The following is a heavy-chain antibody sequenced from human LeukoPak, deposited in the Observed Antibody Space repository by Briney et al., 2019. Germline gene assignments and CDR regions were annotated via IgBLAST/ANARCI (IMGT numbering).Heavy chain of an antibody. CDR3: ARGDGSGSGRWFDP. D-gene: IGHD3-10*01. CDR1: GASISSGTYS. CDR2: IYHTGST. Sequence: ASETLSLTCTVSGASISSGTYSWSWIRQPPGEGLEWIGYIYHTGSTYYNPSLKGRVTISVDRSKNQFSLNLNFVTAADTALYYCARGDGSGSGRWFDPWGQGTLVTVSS. J-gene: IGHJ5*02. V-gene: IGHV4-30-2*01.